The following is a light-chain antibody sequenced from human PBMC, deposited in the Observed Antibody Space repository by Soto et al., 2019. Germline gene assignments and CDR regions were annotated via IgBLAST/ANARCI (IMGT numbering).Light chain of an antibody. CDR3: QQYNSYPIT. Sequence: IQLTQSPSTLSSSLGDRVALTCLASQIISSWLAGYQQKAGKAPKLLIYDASSLEGGGPSRFSGSGSETEFTRTITSLQPEDFATYYGQQYNSYPITFGQGTRLEIK. CDR2: DAS. J-gene: IGKJ5*01. CDR1: QIISSW. V-gene: IGKV1-5*01.